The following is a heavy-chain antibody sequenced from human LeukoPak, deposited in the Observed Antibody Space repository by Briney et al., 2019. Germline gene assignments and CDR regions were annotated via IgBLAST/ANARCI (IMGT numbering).Heavy chain of an antibody. Sequence: GGSLRLSCAASGFTFSSYAMSWVRQAPGKGLEWVSSISSSSSYIYYADSVKGRFTISRDNAKNSLYLQMNSLRAEDTAVYYCASRLLWFGEGYYFDYWGQGTLVTVSS. CDR2: ISSSSSYI. J-gene: IGHJ4*02. V-gene: IGHV3-21*01. D-gene: IGHD3-10*01. CDR3: ASRLLWFGEGYYFDY. CDR1: GFTFSSYA.